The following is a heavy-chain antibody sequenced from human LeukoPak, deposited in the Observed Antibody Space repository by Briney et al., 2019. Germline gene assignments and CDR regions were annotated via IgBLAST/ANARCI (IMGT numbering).Heavy chain of an antibody. CDR3: ASVNGDGAEYFQH. J-gene: IGHJ1*01. Sequence: GGSLRLSCAASGFIFSSYWMSWVRQAPGKGLEWVAYIKQHGSEKYYVDSVEGRFTISRDNTKNSLYLQMNSLRAEDTAVYYCASVNGDGAEYFQHWGQGTLVTVSS. V-gene: IGHV3-7*01. CDR1: GFIFSSYW. D-gene: IGHD2-21*01. CDR2: IKQHGSEK.